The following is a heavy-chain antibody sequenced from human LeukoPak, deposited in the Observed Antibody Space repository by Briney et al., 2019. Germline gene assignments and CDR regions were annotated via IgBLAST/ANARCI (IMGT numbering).Heavy chain of an antibody. J-gene: IGHJ6*04. CDR1: GFTFSNYA. V-gene: IGHV3-23*01. CDR2: IGSSGGPT. D-gene: IGHD3-10*02. Sequence: PGGSLRLSCAASGFTFSNYAMSWVRQAPGKGLEWVSAIGSSGGPTYYANSVKGRFTISRDNSKNALYLRMNSLSAEDTAVYYCAELGITMIGGVWGKGTTVTISS. CDR3: AELGITMIGGV.